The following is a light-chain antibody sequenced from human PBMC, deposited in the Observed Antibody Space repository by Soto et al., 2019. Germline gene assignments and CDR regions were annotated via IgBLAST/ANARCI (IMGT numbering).Light chain of an antibody. CDR2: GAS. CDR1: QRVSSSY. CDR3: QKYSRTTPYT. Sequence: EIVLTQSPGNLSLSPGERANLSCRASQRVSSSYLAWYQQKPGQAPRLLIYGASRRATGIPERFSGSGSGTDFTLTISSLEPEDLAVYYLQKYSRTTPYTCVQVTKIEIK. V-gene: IGKV3-20*01. J-gene: IGKJ2*01.